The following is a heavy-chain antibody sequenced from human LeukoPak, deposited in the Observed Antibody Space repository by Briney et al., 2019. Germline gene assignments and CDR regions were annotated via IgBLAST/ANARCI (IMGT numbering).Heavy chain of an antibody. V-gene: IGHV3-64*01. CDR1: GITFSNYA. CDR2: ISSNGYNT. D-gene: IGHD6-19*01. CDR3: ARVAVAGHHFDY. Sequence: GGSLRLSCAASGITFSNYAMHWVRQAPGRGLEYVSAISSNGYNTYYANSVRGRFTISRDNSNNTLYLQMGSLRAEDMAVYYCARVAVAGHHFDYWGQGTLVTVSS. J-gene: IGHJ4*02.